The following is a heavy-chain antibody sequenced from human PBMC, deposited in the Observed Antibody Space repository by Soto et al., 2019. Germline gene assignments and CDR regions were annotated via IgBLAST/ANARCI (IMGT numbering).Heavy chain of an antibody. V-gene: IGHV1-2*04. CDR2: INPNSGGT. D-gene: IGHD2-2*01. Sequence: SVKVTCKDSGYTYTGNYRHWVRQAPGQGLEWMGWINPNSGGTNYAQKFQGWVTMTRDTSISTAYMELSRLRSDDTAVYYCARGDIVVVPAAKRFDPWGQGTLVTVSS. CDR1: GYTYTGNY. CDR3: ARGDIVVVPAAKRFDP. J-gene: IGHJ5*02.